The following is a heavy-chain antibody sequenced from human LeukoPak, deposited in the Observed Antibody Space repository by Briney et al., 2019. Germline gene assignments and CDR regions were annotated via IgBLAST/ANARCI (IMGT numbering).Heavy chain of an antibody. CDR1: GYTFTSYD. CDR2: MNPNSGNT. V-gene: IGHV1-8*01. D-gene: IGHD4-17*01. CDR3: ARDRAVTNDFDY. J-gene: IGHJ4*02. Sequence: PKASVKVSCKASGYTFTSYDINWVRQATGQGFEWMGWMNPNSGNTGYAQKFQGRVTMTRNTSISTAYMELSSLRSEDTAVYYCARDRAVTNDFDYWGQGTLVTVSS.